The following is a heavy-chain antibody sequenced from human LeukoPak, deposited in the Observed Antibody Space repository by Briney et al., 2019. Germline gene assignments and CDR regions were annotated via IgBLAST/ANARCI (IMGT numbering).Heavy chain of an antibody. CDR3: ARSSGDILTLLRFDI. J-gene: IGHJ3*02. Sequence: ASVKVSCKASGYTFTSYGISWVRQAPGQGLEWMGWISAYNGNTNYAQKLQGRVTMTTDTSTNTAYMELRSLRSDDTAVYYCARSSGDILTLLRFDIWGQGTMVTVSS. CDR2: ISAYNGNT. CDR1: GYTFTSYG. V-gene: IGHV1-18*01. D-gene: IGHD3-9*01.